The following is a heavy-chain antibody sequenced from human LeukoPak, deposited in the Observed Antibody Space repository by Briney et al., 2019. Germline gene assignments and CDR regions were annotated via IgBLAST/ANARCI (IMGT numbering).Heavy chain of an antibody. V-gene: IGHV3-74*01. D-gene: IGHD2-8*01. Sequence: GGSLRLSCAASGLTFSTYWMHWVRQAPGKGLVWVSRVYSDGITTNYADSVKGRFTISRDNAKNTLYLQMNSLRAEDTAVYYCARGSCTNGVCSVFDHWGQGALVTVSS. CDR3: ARGSCTNGVCSVFDH. J-gene: IGHJ4*02. CDR1: GLTFSTYW. CDR2: VYSDGITT.